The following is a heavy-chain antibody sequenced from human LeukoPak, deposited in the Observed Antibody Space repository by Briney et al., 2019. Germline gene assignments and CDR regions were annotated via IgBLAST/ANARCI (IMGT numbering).Heavy chain of an antibody. J-gene: IGHJ3*02. CDR3: ARYCSGGSCYDDAFDI. D-gene: IGHD2-15*01. CDR2: IKQDGSEK. V-gene: IGHV3-7*03. Sequence: GGSLRLSCAASGFTFSSYWVSWVRQAPGKGLEWVANIKQDGSEKYYVDSVKGRFTISRDNAKNSLYLQMNSLRAEDTAVYYCARYCSGGSCYDDAFDIWGQGTMVTVSS. CDR1: GFTFSSYW.